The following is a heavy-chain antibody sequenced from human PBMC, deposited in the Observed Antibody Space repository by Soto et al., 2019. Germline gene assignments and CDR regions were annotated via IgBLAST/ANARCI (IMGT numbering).Heavy chain of an antibody. CDR2: ISGSGGST. V-gene: IGHV3-23*01. J-gene: IGHJ4*02. Sequence: GESLKISCAASGFTFSSYAMSWVRQAPGKGLEWVSAISGSGGSTYYADSVKGRFTISRDNSKNTLYLQMNSLRAEDTAVYYCAKVGLTGTVFDYWGQRTLVTVSS. CDR1: GFTFSSYA. D-gene: IGHD1-20*01. CDR3: AKVGLTGTVFDY.